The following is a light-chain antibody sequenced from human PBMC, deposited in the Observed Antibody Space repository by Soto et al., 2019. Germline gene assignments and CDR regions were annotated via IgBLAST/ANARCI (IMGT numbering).Light chain of an antibody. CDR2: GNI. J-gene: IGLJ1*01. CDR3: QSYDSSLSGSV. V-gene: IGLV1-40*01. Sequence: QSVLTQPPSVSGAPGQRVTISCTGSTSNIGVGYDVHWYQRLPGTAPKLLIYGNINRPSGVPDRFSGSKSGTSASLAITGLQAADEADYYCQSYDSSLSGSVFGSGTKVTVL. CDR1: TSNIGVGYD.